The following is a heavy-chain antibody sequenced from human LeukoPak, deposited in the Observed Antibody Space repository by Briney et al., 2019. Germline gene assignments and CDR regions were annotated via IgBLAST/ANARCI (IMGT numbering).Heavy chain of an antibody. CDR1: GGSISSYY. Sequence: PSETLSLTCTVSGGSISSYYWSWIRQPPGKRLEWIGYTSYSGSTDDNPSLKSRVTMSVDTSTNQFSLKLSSVTAEDTAVYYCGRRTYYDTLTGYTYWYFDLWGRGTLVTVSS. CDR2: TSYSGST. J-gene: IGHJ2*01. V-gene: IGHV4-59*01. CDR3: GRRTYYDTLTGYTYWYFDL. D-gene: IGHD3-9*01.